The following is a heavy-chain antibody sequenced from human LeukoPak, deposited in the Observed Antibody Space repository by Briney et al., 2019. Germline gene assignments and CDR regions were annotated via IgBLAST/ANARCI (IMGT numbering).Heavy chain of an antibody. Sequence: LPETLSLTCTVSGGSISSSSYYWGWIRQPPGKGLEWIGSIYYSGSTYYNPSLKSRVTISVDTSKNQFSLKLSSVTAADTAVYYCAILGVIAAAGTSWFDPWGQGALVTVSS. CDR2: IYYSGST. CDR1: GGSISSSSYY. CDR3: AILGVIAAAGTSWFDP. V-gene: IGHV4-39*07. D-gene: IGHD6-13*01. J-gene: IGHJ5*02.